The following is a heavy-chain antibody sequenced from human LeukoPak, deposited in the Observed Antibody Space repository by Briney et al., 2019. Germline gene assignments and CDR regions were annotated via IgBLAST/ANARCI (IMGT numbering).Heavy chain of an antibody. CDR2: IPYDGSNK. CDR1: GFTFSSYG. V-gene: IGHV3-30*18. D-gene: IGHD3-22*01. Sequence: PGGSLRLSCAAFGFTFSSYGMHWVRQAPGKGLEWVAVIPYDGSNKYYADSVKGRFTISRDNSKNTLYLQMNSLRAEDTAVYYCAKGDYYYDSSGYAPVEYWGQGTLVTVSS. J-gene: IGHJ4*02. CDR3: AKGDYYYDSSGYAPVEY.